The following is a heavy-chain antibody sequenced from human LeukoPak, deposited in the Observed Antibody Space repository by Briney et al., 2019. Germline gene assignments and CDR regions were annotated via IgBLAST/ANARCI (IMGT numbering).Heavy chain of an antibody. CDR1: GGSINSGSYY. CDR3: ARTWLVNWFDP. J-gene: IGHJ5*02. Sequence: PSETLSLTCTVSGGSINSGSYYYHWIRQPAGKGLEWIGSIYYGGSTYYNPSLKSRVTISVDTSKNQFSLKLSSVTAADTAVYYCARTWLVNWFDPWGQGTLVTVSS. D-gene: IGHD6-19*01. V-gene: IGHV4-39*01. CDR2: IYYGGST.